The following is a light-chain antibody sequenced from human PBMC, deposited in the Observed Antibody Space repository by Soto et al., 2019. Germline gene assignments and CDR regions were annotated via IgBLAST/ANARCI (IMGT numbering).Light chain of an antibody. CDR1: QNVGNN. J-gene: IGKJ1*01. CDR2: GAS. CDR3: QQYNNWPPGT. Sequence: VRTHSQGTLSVSPGERVTLSCRASQNVGNNLVWYQQKPGQAPRLLIYGASTRAAGIPDRFSGSGSGTEFTLTISSLQSEDFAVYYCQQYNNWPPGTFGQGTKVDIK. V-gene: IGKV3-15*01.